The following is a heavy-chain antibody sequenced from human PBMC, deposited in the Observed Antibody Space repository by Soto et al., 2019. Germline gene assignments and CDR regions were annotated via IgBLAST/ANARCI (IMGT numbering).Heavy chain of an antibody. D-gene: IGHD3-10*01. CDR1: GFTFSSYG. V-gene: IGHV3-30*18. CDR3: AKDVSITMVRGVIDPPDY. J-gene: IGHJ4*02. Sequence: GGSLRLSCAASGFTFSSYGMHWVRQAPGKGLEWVAVISYDGSNKYYADSVKGRFTISRDNSKNTLYLQMNSLRAEDTAVYYCAKDVSITMVRGVIDPPDYWGQGTLVTVSS. CDR2: ISYDGSNK.